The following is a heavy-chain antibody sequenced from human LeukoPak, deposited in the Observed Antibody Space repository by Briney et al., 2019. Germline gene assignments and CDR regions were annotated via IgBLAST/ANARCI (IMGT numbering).Heavy chain of an antibody. CDR3: ARGAYCSSTSCPHFDY. CDR1: GFTFSSYA. D-gene: IGHD2-2*01. V-gene: IGHV3-30-3*01. CDR2: ISYDGSNK. J-gene: IGHJ4*02. Sequence: GGSLRLSCAASGFTFSSYAMHWVRQAPGKGLEWVAVISYDGSNKYYADSVKGRLTISRDNSKSTVYLQMNSLRAEDTAVYYCARGAYCSSTSCPHFDYWGQGTLVTVSS.